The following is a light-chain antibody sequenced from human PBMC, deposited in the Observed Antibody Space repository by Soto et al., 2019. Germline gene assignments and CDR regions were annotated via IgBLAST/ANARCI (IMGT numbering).Light chain of an antibody. CDR3: QQLFIYPPT. J-gene: IGKJ3*01. CDR1: EPITDF. Sequence: DIQMTQSPPSLSASLGDSVTITCRASEPITDFLNWYQLKPGKAPRLLIYGASTLQSGVPSRFSGSGSGTHFTLTVSSLQPEDFATYYCQQLFIYPPTFGPGTKVDI. CDR2: GAS. V-gene: IGKV1-39*01.